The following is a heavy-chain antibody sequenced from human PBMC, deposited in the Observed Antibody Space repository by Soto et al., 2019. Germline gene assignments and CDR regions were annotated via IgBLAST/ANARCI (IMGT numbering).Heavy chain of an antibody. CDR3: ATLPNDKTDTS. D-gene: IGHD1-1*01. V-gene: IGHV4-4*02. CDR1: GGSISSINW. Sequence: SETLSLTCVVSGGSISSINWWSLVRQPPGKGLEWIGEIHHSGSINYNPSLESRVTLSLDKSRNQLSLQMKFLTAADTAVYYCATLPNDKTDTSWVQGTLVTVSS. J-gene: IGHJ5*02. CDR2: IHHSGSI.